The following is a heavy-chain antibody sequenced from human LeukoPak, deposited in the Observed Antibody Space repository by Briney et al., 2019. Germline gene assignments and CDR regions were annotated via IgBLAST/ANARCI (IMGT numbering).Heavy chain of an antibody. V-gene: IGHV3-48*03. CDR3: TRETDSTLFDY. D-gene: IGHD2-2*01. J-gene: IGHJ4*02. Sequence: GGSLRLSCAASGFTFSIYEMSWVRQAPGKGLEWVSYISSSGSTIYYADSVKGRFTISRDNAKNSLSLQMNSLRAEDTAVYYCTRETDSTLFDYWGQGTLVTVSS. CDR2: ISSSGSTI. CDR1: GFTFSIYE.